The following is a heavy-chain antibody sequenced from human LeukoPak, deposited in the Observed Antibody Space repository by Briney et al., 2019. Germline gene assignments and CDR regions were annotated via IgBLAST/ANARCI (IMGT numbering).Heavy chain of an antibody. CDR2: IYYSGST. CDR1: GGSISSYY. V-gene: IGHV4-59*08. J-gene: IGHJ3*02. Sequence: SETLSLTCTVSGGSISSYYWSWIRQPPGKGLEWIGYIYYSGSTNYNPSLKSRVTISVDTSKNQFSLKLSSVTTADTAVYYCARGGYSYGYGAFDIWGQGTIVTVSS. D-gene: IGHD5-18*01. CDR3: ARGGYSYGYGAFDI.